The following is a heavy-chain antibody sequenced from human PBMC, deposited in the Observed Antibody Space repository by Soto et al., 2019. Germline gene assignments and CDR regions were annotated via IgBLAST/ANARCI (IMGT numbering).Heavy chain of an antibody. CDR3: AKARDQQWVRLPFDY. CDR1: GFFFSSYT. V-gene: IGHV3-23*01. CDR2: FSATSENT. J-gene: IGHJ4*02. D-gene: IGHD6-19*01. Sequence: EVQLLESGGGLVQPGGSLRLSCVGSGFFFSSYTMTWVRQAPGKGLEWVSSFSATSENTCYADSVRGRFTISRDNSKNTLFLQMNSLTAADTAMYYCAKARDQQWVRLPFDYWGQGILVIVSS.